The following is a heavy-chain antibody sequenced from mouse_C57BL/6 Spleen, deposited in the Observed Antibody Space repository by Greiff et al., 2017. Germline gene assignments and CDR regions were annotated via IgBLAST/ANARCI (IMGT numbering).Heavy chain of an antibody. Sequence: QVQLKESGAELVKPGASVKLSCKASGYTFTEYTIHWVKQRPGQGLEWIGWFYPGSGSIKYNEKFKDKATLTADKSSSTAYMELSRLTSEDSAVYFCARHGSPMVGYYAMDYWGQGTSVTVSS. CDR1: GYTFTEYT. D-gene: IGHD2-2*01. V-gene: IGHV1-62-2*01. J-gene: IGHJ4*01. CDR2: FYPGSGSI. CDR3: ARHGSPMVGYYAMDY.